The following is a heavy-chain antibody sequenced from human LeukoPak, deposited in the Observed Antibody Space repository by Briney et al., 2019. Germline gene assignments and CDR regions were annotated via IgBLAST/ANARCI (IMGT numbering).Heavy chain of an antibody. Sequence: SETLSLTCAVSGGSISSNSYYWGWIRQPPGKGLEWIGSIYYSGSTYYNPSLKSRVTISVDTSKNQFSLKLSSVTAADTAVYYCARAVAGPYYYYYYMDVWGKGTTVTVSS. CDR2: IYYSGST. D-gene: IGHD2-21*01. V-gene: IGHV4-39*07. CDR3: ARAVAGPYYYYYYMDV. CDR1: GGSISSNSYY. J-gene: IGHJ6*03.